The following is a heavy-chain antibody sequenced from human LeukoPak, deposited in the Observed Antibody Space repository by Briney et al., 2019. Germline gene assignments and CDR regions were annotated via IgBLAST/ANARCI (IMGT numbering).Heavy chain of an antibody. CDR1: GYTFTSYG. CDR3: ARPESTVYGCFDY. CDR2: IIPIFGTA. Sequence: GASVKVSCKASGYTFTSYGISWVRQAPGQGLEWMGGIIPIFGTANYAQKFQGRVTITADKSTSTAYMELSSLRSEDTAVYYCARPESTVYGCFDYWGQGTLVTVSS. D-gene: IGHD4-17*01. V-gene: IGHV1-69*06. J-gene: IGHJ4*02.